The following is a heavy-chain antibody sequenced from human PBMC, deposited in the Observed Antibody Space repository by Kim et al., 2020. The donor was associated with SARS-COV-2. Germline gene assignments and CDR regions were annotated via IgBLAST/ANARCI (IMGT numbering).Heavy chain of an antibody. D-gene: IGHD3-16*01. V-gene: IGHV3-21*01. CDR3: ARDQVCYGVYYYYGMDV. J-gene: IGHJ6*01. CDR1: GFTFSSYS. Sequence: GGSLRLSCAASGFTFSSYSMNWVRQAPGKGLEWVSSISSSSSYTYYADSVKGRFTISRDNAKNSLYLQMNSLRAEDTAVYYCARDQVCYGVYYYYGMDVWGEGSTVTVSS. CDR2: ISSSSSYT.